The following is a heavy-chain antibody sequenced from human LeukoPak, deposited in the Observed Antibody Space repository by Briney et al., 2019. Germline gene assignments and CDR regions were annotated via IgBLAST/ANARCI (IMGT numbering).Heavy chain of an antibody. V-gene: IGHV3-7*01. Sequence: GGSLRLSCAASGFTFSSYWMSWVRQAPGKGLEWVANIKQDGSEKYYVDSVKGRFTISRDNAKNSLYLQMNSLRAEDTAVYYCARDSRYYDSSGYYLEPYFDYWGQGTLVTVSS. D-gene: IGHD3-22*01. CDR2: IKQDGSEK. CDR3: ARDSRYYDSSGYYLEPYFDY. CDR1: GFTFSSYW. J-gene: IGHJ4*02.